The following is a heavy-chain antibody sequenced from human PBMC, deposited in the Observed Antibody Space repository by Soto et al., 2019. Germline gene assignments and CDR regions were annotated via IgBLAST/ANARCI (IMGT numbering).Heavy chain of an antibody. V-gene: IGHV1-18*01. J-gene: IGHJ1*01. CDR3: ARWDDYGASDQYHFNH. CDR2: TSIYNGHT. D-gene: IGHD4-17*01. CDR1: GYTFTASG. Sequence: ASVKVSCKASGYTFTASGISWVRQAPGQGLEWMGWTSIYNGHTEYSPKFLGRVVMTTDTSADTAYLELRSLRPDDAALYYCARWDDYGASDQYHFNHWGQGTLVTVSS.